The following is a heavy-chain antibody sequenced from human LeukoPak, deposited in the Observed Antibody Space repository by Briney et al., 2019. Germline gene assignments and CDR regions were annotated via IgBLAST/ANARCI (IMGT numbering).Heavy chain of an antibody. CDR1: GGSISSYY. Sequence: MTSETLSLTCTVPGGSISSYYWSWIRQPAGKGLQWIGRIYTSGSTNYNPSLKSRVTMSVDTSKNQFSLKLTSVTAADTAVYYCARAYYDTSGYPGWYFDLWGRGTLVTVSS. CDR3: ARAYYDTSGYPGWYFDL. CDR2: IYTSGST. D-gene: IGHD3-22*01. J-gene: IGHJ2*01. V-gene: IGHV4-4*07.